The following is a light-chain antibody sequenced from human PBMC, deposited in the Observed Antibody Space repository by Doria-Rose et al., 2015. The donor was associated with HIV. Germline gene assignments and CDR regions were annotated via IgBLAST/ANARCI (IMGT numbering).Light chain of an antibody. CDR1: SNV. J-gene: IGKJ4*01. V-gene: IGKV1-27*01. Sequence: SNVLALYQQKPGRVPKLLIYAASTLQSGVPSRFSGSGSGTDFSLTISTLQPEDVAIYYRQNYNSAPLTFGGGSKVEIK. CDR2: AAS. CDR3: QNYNSAPLT.